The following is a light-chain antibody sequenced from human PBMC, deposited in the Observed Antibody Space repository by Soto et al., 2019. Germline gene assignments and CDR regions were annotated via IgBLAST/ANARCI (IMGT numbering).Light chain of an antibody. V-gene: IGKV1-8*01. CDR3: QQYYSYSYT. Sequence: AIRMTQSPSSLSASTGDRVTITCRASQGISSYLAWYLQKPGKAPKLLIYAASTLQSGVPSRFSGSGSGTDFTLTISCLQSEDFATYYCQQYYSYSYTFGQGTKLEIK. J-gene: IGKJ2*01. CDR1: QGISSY. CDR2: AAS.